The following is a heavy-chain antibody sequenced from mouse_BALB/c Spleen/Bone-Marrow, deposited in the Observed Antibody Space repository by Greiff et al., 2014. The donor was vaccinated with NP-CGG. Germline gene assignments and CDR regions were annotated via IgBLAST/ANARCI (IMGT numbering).Heavy chain of an antibody. J-gene: IGHJ4*01. V-gene: IGHV5-17*02. CDR2: ISSGSSTI. CDR1: GFTFSSFG. Sequence: EVHLVESGGGLVQPGGSRKLSCAASGFTFSSFGMHWVRQAPEKGLEWVAYISSGSSTIYYADTMKGRFTISRDNPKNTLFLQMTSLRSEDTAMYYCTRSGTLGAMDYWGPGASVTVSS. D-gene: IGHD3-3*01. CDR3: TRSGTLGAMDY.